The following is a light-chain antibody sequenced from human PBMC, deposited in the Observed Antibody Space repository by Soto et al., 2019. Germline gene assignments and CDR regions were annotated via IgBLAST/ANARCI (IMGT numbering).Light chain of an antibody. J-gene: IGKJ4*01. V-gene: IGKV3-11*01. CDR1: QSVSSY. CDR3: QQRSSWPST. Sequence: EIVLTQSPVTLSLSPGERVTLSCRASQSVSSYLAWYQQKPGQAPRLLIYDASNRATGIPARFSGSGSGTDFTLTISSLEPEDFAVYYCQQRSSWPSTFGGGTKVEIK. CDR2: DAS.